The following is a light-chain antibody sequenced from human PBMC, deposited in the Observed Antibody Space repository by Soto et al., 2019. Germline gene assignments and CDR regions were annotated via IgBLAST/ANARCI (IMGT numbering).Light chain of an antibody. CDR1: SGHGNYV. Sequence: QAVVTQSPSASASLGASVKLTCTLSSGHGNYVIAWHQQQPEKGPRFLMKVKSDGSHIKGDGIPDRFSGSSSGAERYLAISSLQSEDEADYYCQTWDTGIVVFGGGTKLTVL. J-gene: IGLJ2*01. V-gene: IGLV4-69*02. CDR2: VKSDGSH. CDR3: QTWDTGIVV.